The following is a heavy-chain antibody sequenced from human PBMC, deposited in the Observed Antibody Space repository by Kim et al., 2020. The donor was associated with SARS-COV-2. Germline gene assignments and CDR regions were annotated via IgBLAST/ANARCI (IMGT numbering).Heavy chain of an antibody. CDR3: TCSSSGDSYYYYGMDV. J-gene: IGHJ6*02. CDR1: GFTFSNAW. D-gene: IGHD6-6*01. V-gene: IGHV3-15*01. Sequence: GGSLRLSCAASGFTFSNAWMSWVRQAPGKGLEWVGRIKSKTDGGTTDYAAPVKGRFTISRDDSKNTLYLQMNSLKTEDTAVYYCTCSSSGDSYYYYGMDVWGQGTTVTVS. CDR2: IKSKTDGGTT.